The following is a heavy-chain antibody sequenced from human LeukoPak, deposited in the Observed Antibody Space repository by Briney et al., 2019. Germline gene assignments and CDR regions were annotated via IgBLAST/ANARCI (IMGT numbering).Heavy chain of an antibody. J-gene: IGHJ4*02. Sequence: ASVKVSCKASGYTFTAYYMHWVRQVPGQGLEWMGWINPNSGGTNYAQKFQGRVTMTRDTSISTAYMELSRLRSDDTAVYYCARVRAVAGIFYYYFGYWGQGTLVTVSS. CDR3: ARVRAVAGIFYYYFGY. D-gene: IGHD6-19*01. CDR1: GYTFTAYY. V-gene: IGHV1-2*02. CDR2: INPNSGGT.